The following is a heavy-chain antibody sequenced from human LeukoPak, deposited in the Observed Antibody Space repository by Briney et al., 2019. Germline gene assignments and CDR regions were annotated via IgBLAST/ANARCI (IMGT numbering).Heavy chain of an antibody. V-gene: IGHV3-23*01. CDR1: GFTFSSYA. CDR3: ARVSPDSSGWLNWFDP. J-gene: IGHJ5*02. D-gene: IGHD6-19*01. Sequence: GGSLRLSCAASGFTFSSYAMSWVRQAPGKGLEWVSAISGSGGSTYYADSVKGRFTISRDNSKNTLYLQMNSLRAEDTAVYYCARVSPDSSGWLNWFDPWGQGTLVTVSS. CDR2: ISGSGGST.